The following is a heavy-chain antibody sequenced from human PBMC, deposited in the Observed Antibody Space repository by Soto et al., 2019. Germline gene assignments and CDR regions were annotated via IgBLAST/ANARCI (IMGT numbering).Heavy chain of an antibody. D-gene: IGHD1-26*01. V-gene: IGHV3-33*01. Sequence: QVQLVESGGGVVQPGRSLRLSCAASGFTFSSYGMHWVRQAPGKGLEWVAVIWYDGSNKYYADSVKGRFTISRDNSKNTLYLQMTSLRAEDTAVYYCARSRVGGSLLGYWGQGTLVTVSS. CDR1: GFTFSSYG. J-gene: IGHJ4*02. CDR3: ARSRVGGSLLGY. CDR2: IWYDGSNK.